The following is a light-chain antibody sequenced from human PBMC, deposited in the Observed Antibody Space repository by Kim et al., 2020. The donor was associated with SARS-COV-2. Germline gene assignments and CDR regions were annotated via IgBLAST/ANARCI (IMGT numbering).Light chain of an antibody. Sequence: QSALTQPASVSGSPGQSITISCTGTSSDVAIYKYVSWYQQHPGKAPKLMIYDVSKRPSGVSNRFSGSKSGNTASLTISGLQAEDEADYYCSSYTTTSPLFGGGNQLTVL. V-gene: IGLV2-14*01. CDR1: SSDVAIYKY. CDR3: SSYTTTSPL. J-gene: IGLJ2*01. CDR2: DVS.